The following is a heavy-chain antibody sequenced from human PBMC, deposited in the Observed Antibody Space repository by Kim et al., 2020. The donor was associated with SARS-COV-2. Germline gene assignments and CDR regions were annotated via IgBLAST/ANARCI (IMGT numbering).Heavy chain of an antibody. CDR3: ARLDSTPVYYYDTTKKPNWFDP. CDR1: GGSFSGYY. J-gene: IGHJ5*02. CDR2: INHSGST. Sequence: SETLSLTCAVYGGSFSGYYWSWIRQPPGNGLEWIGEINHSGSTNYNPSLKSRVTISVDTSKNQFSLKLSSVTAADTAVYYCARLDSTPVYYYDTTKKPNWFDPCGQGTLVTVSS. D-gene: IGHD3-22*01. V-gene: IGHV4-34*01.